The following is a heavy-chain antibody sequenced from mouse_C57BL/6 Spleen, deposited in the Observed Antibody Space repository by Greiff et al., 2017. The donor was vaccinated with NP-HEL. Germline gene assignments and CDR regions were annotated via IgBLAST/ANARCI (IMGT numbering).Heavy chain of an antibody. Sequence: QVQLQQSGPELVKPGASVKISCKASGYAFSSSWMNWVKQRPGKGLEWIGRIYPGDGDTNYNGKFKGKATLTAYKSSSTAYMQLSSLTSEDSAVYFCARYAYYGSNYFDYWGQGTTLTVSS. CDR2: IYPGDGDT. V-gene: IGHV1-82*01. J-gene: IGHJ2*01. D-gene: IGHD1-1*01. CDR3: ARYAYYGSNYFDY. CDR1: GYAFSSSW.